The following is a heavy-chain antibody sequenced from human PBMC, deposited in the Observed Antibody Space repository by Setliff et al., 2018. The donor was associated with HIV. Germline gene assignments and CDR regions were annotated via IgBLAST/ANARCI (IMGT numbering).Heavy chain of an antibody. Sequence: SETLSLTCTVSGASVNSHYWAWIRQPPGTGLEWSGSLYYSGNTNYNPSLKSRATISADTYKNQFSLKLRSVTAADTAVCYCAGVLSSGYYDGPWGQGTLVTVS. CDR1: GASVNSHY. V-gene: IGHV4-59*02. CDR3: AGVLSSGYYDGP. J-gene: IGHJ5*02. CDR2: LYYSGNT. D-gene: IGHD3-22*01.